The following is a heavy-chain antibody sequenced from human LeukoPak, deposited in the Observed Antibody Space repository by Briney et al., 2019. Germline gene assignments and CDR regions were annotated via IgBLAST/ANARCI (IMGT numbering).Heavy chain of an antibody. CDR3: ARVQGDGDDAFDI. V-gene: IGHV1-2*04. CDR1: GYTFTGYY. CDR2: INPNSGGT. Sequence: ASVKVSCTASGYTFTGYYMHWVRQAPGQGLEWMGWINPNSGGTNYAQKFQGWVTMTRDTSISTAYMELSRLRSDDTAVYYCARVQGDGDDAFDIWGQGTMVTVSS. D-gene: IGHD2-21*02. J-gene: IGHJ3*02.